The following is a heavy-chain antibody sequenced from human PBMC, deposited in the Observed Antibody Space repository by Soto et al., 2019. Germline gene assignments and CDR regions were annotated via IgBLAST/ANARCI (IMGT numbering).Heavy chain of an antibody. CDR1: EFTFSNYG. Sequence: QVQLVESGGGVVQPGRSLRLSCVASEFTFSNYGMHWVRQAPGKGLEWVAVIWYDGSKKNYADSVKGRFTISRHNSKNTLSLQMTSLRAEETAMYYCARDGGFLATSTAIDYWGQGTLVTVSS. CDR3: ARDGGFLATSTAIDY. D-gene: IGHD5-12*01. V-gene: IGHV3-33*01. J-gene: IGHJ4*02. CDR2: IWYDGSKK.